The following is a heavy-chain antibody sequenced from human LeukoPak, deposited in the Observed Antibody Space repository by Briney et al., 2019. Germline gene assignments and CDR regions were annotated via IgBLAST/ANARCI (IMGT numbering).Heavy chain of an antibody. CDR1: GFAFSTLT. J-gene: IGHJ4*02. V-gene: IGHV4-34*01. Sequence: GSLRLSCAASGFAFSTLTMNWIRQSPGKGLEWIGEINHNKSTNYSPSLKSRVTISVDTSKNQFSLNLTSVTAADTAVYYCAHSSSSLPTDSWGQGNLVIVS. CDR2: INHNKST. CDR3: AHSSSSLPTDS. D-gene: IGHD6-6*01.